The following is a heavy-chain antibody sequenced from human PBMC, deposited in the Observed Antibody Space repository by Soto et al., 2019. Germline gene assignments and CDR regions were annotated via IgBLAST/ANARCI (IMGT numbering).Heavy chain of an antibody. CDR3: AREYCGRATCYGLYYFDY. D-gene: IGHD2-2*01. V-gene: IGHV4-34*01. CDR2: SNHGGST. CDR1: GGSFRGYY. Sequence: PSETLSLTCAVYGGSFRGYYRSWIRQPPGKGLEWIGESNHGGSTNYNPSLKSRVTISVDTSKNQFSLNLNSVTAADTAVYYCAREYCGRATCYGLYYFDYWGQGTLVTVS. J-gene: IGHJ4*02.